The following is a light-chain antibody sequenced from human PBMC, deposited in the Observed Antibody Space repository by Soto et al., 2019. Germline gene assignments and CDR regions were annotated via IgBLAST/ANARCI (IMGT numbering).Light chain of an antibody. V-gene: IGLV1-44*01. J-gene: IGLJ2*01. CDR1: SSNIGRNT. CDR2: SNN. Sequence: QSVLTQPPSASGTPGHRVTISCSGSSSNIGRNTVNWYQQLPGTAPKVLIYSNNQRPSGVPDRLSGSKSGTSASLAISGLQSEDEADYYCAAWDDSLNAVVFGGGTKLTVL. CDR3: AAWDDSLNAVV.